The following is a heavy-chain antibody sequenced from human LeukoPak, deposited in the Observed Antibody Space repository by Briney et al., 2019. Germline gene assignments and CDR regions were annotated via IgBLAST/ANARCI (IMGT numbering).Heavy chain of an antibody. CDR1: GYTFTGYY. Sequence: GASLRISCKGSGYTFTGYYITWVRQMPGKGLEWMGRIDPTDSSTNYSPSFEGHVTISADKSISIAYLQWTSLKASDSAMYYCARGRDAMDVWGQGTTVTVSS. J-gene: IGHJ6*02. V-gene: IGHV5-10-1*01. CDR2: IDPTDSST. CDR3: ARGRDAMDV.